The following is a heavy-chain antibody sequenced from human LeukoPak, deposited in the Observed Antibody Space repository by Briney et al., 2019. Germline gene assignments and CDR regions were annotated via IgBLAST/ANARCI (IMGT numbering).Heavy chain of an antibody. Sequence: SETLSLTCTISGGSISSSNYYWGWIRQPPGKGLEWIGSIYYSGSTYYNPSLKSRVTISVDTSKNQFSLKLSSVTAADTAVYYCARRSLYEQDHNWFDPWGQGTLVTVSS. D-gene: IGHD2-2*02. CDR2: IYYSGST. CDR1: GGSISSSNYY. J-gene: IGHJ5*02. V-gene: IGHV4-39*01. CDR3: ARRSLYEQDHNWFDP.